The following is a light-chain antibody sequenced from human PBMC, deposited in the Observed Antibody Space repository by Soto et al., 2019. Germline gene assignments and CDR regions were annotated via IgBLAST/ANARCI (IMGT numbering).Light chain of an antibody. Sequence: EIVMTQSPATLPVSPGERATLSCRASQSVSSNLAWYQQKPGQAPRLLIYGPSTRATGIPARFSGSGSGTEFTLTISSLQSEDFAVYYCQQFNSWPGTFGQGTKVEIK. CDR2: GPS. J-gene: IGKJ1*01. CDR3: QQFNSWPGT. CDR1: QSVSSN. V-gene: IGKV3-15*01.